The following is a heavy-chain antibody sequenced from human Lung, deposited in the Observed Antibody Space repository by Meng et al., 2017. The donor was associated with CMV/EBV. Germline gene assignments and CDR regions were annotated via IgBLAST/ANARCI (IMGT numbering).Heavy chain of an antibody. Sequence: ASVXVSXXASGYTFTSYDINWVRQATGQGLEWMGWMNPNSGNTGYAQKFQGRVTMTRNTSISTAYMELSSLRSEDTAVYYCARGNIVGATIDYWGQGTLVTVSS. CDR1: GYTFTSYD. CDR2: MNPNSGNT. CDR3: ARGNIVGATIDY. V-gene: IGHV1-8*01. D-gene: IGHD1-26*01. J-gene: IGHJ4*02.